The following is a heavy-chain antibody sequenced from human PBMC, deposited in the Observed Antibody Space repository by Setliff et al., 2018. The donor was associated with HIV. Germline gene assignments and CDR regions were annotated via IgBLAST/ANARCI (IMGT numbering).Heavy chain of an antibody. J-gene: IGHJ3*02. CDR1: GGSFSGYY. V-gene: IGHV4-34*01. CDR3: ARGFGSSWSYDGFDI. D-gene: IGHD6-13*01. Sequence: KTSETLSLTCAVYGGSFSGYYWTWIRQTPGKGLEWIGEITHIGSTTHTPSLRSRVSMSVDTSKKQFSLNLSSVTAADTAVYYCARGFGSSWSYDGFDIWGQGTLVTVSS. CDR2: ITHIGST.